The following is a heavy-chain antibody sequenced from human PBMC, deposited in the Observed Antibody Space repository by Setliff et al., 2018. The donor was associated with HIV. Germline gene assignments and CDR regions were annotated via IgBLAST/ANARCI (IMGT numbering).Heavy chain of an antibody. CDR1: GYSFTSYW. V-gene: IGHV5-51*01. D-gene: IGHD3-22*01. J-gene: IGHJ3*02. Sequence: GESLKLSCQGSGYSFTSYWIGWVRQMPGKGLEWMGIIYPGDSDTRYSPSFQGQVTISADKSLSTAYLQWTSLKASDTAMFYCARPRVADYFDSTGYYLPYAFDIWGQGTMVTVSS. CDR2: IYPGDSDT. CDR3: ARPRVADYFDSTGYYLPYAFDI.